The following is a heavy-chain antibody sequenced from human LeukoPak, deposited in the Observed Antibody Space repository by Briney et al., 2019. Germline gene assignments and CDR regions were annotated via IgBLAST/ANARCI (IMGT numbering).Heavy chain of an antibody. Sequence: PSETLSLTCTVSGGSISSGGYYWSWIRQHPGKGLEWIGYIYYSGSTYYNPSLKSRVTISVDTSKNQFSLKLSSVTAADTAVYYCARVGDCSRTSCYTRYYYYYMDVWGKGTTVTVSS. CDR3: ARVGDCSRTSCYTRYYYYYMDV. CDR1: GGSISSGGYY. D-gene: IGHD2-2*02. CDR2: IYYSGST. V-gene: IGHV4-31*03. J-gene: IGHJ6*03.